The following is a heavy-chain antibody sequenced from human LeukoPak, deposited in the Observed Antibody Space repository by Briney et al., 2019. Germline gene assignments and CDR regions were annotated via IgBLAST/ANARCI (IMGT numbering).Heavy chain of an antibody. V-gene: IGHV3-74*01. CDR2: IHSDGSTT. CDR3: ARGGIGSFDY. Sequence: PGGSLRLSCAASGFTFSGYWIHWVRQAPGEGLVRVSYIHSDGSTTSYAESVKGRFTISRDNAKNTVYLQMNSLRVEDTAVYYCARGGIGSFDYWGQGTLVTVSS. CDR1: GFTFSGYW. D-gene: IGHD6-13*01. J-gene: IGHJ4*02.